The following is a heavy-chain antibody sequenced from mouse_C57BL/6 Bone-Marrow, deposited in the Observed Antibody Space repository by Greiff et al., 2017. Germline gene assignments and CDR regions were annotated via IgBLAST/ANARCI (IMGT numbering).Heavy chain of an antibody. CDR3: ARGRDLYFDY. V-gene: IGHV1-82*01. CDR1: GYAFSSSW. Sequence: VQLQQSGPELVKPGASVKISCKASGYAFSSSWMNWVKQRPGKGLEWIGRIYPGDGDTNYNGKFKGKATLTAAKSSSTAYMQLSSLTSEDSAVYVCARGRDLYFDYWGQGTTLTVSS. CDR2: IYPGDGDT. J-gene: IGHJ2*01.